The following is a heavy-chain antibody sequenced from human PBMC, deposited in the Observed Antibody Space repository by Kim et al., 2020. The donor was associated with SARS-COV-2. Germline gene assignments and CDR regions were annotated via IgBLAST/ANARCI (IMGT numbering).Heavy chain of an antibody. CDR2: ISYRGGLQ. CDR1: GFIFSDYP. D-gene: IGHD3-10*01. J-gene: IGHJ4*02. CDR3: VADMIRGAPDYFHY. V-gene: IGHV3-30*04. Sequence: GGSLRLSCTASGFIFSDYPMHWVRQAPGKGLEWVAVISYRGGLQIYADSVKGRFTISRDSSKNTLFLQMDSLRVDDTAVYYCVADMIRGAPDYFHYWGQGTLVTVSS.